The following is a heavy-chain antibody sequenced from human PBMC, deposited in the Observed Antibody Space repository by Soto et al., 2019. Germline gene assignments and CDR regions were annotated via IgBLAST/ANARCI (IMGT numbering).Heavy chain of an antibody. CDR1: VFTFTSYT. V-gene: IGHV3-33*03. D-gene: IGHD2-8*01. Sequence: GGSLRLSCATSVFTFTSYTMHWVRQAPGKGLEWVATFWYDASGQKYADSVKGRFTISRNQSKNTLYLQMHSLRAEDTAVYFCAKERDNGADRYYFDYWGQGTLVTVSS. J-gene: IGHJ4*02. CDR2: FWYDASGQ. CDR3: AKERDNGADRYYFDY.